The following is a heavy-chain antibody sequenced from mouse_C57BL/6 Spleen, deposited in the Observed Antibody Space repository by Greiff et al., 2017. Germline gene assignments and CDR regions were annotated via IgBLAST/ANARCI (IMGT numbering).Heavy chain of an antibody. CDR3: ASEGHYYGSGGFAY. D-gene: IGHD1-1*01. Sequence: VQRVESGPGLVAPSQSLSITCTVSGFSLTSYGVDWVRQSPGKGLEWLGVIWGVGSTNYNSALKSRLSISKDNSKSQVFLKMNSLQTDDTAMYYCASEGHYYGSGGFAYWGQGTLVTVSA. J-gene: IGHJ3*01. CDR1: GFSLTSYG. V-gene: IGHV2-6*01. CDR2: IWGVGST.